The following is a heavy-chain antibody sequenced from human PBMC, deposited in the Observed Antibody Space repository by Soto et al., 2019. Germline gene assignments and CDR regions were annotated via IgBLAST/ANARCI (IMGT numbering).Heavy chain of an antibody. CDR3: ARDKSGPADY. D-gene: IGHD5-12*01. CDR2: IDSDGSTT. V-gene: IGHV3-74*01. Sequence: EVQLVESGGGLVQPGGSLRLSCAASGFTFINYWMHWVRQAPGKGLEWVSRIDSDGSTTPYADSVKGRFTISRDNAKNTVYLQMNSLRVEDTAEYYCARDKSGPADYWGPGILVTVSS. J-gene: IGHJ4*02. CDR1: GFTFINYW.